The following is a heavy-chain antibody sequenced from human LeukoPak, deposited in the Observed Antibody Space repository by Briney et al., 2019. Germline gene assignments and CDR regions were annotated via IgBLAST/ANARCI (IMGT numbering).Heavy chain of an antibody. V-gene: IGHV4-4*07. Sequence: PSETLSLTCTVSGGSISSYYWSWIRHPAGKGLEWLGRIYTSGSTNYNPSLKSRVTMSVDTSKNQFSLKLSSVTAADTAVYYCARDLTMVRGVAYAFDIWGQGTMVTVSS. CDR1: GGSISSYY. CDR3: ARDLTMVRGVAYAFDI. D-gene: IGHD3-10*01. J-gene: IGHJ3*02. CDR2: IYTSGST.